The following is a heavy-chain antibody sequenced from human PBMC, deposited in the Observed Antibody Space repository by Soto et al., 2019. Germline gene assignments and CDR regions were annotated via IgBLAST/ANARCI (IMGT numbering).Heavy chain of an antibody. CDR3: ARENWSGAYYFDY. CDR2: INAGNGYK. J-gene: IGHJ4*02. Sequence: QVQVVQSGAEVKKPGASVRVSCKTSGYTFTTYAMHWVRQAPGKRLEWMGWINAGNGYKKYSQRFQGRITITRDTSASTADMELSSLRSDDTAVYYCARENWSGAYYFDYWGQGTLVTVSS. V-gene: IGHV1-3*01. CDR1: GYTFTTYA. D-gene: IGHD1-1*01.